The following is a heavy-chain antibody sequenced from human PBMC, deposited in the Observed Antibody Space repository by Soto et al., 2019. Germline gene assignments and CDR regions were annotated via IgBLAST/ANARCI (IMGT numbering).Heavy chain of an antibody. J-gene: IGHJ3*02. D-gene: IGHD6-6*01. V-gene: IGHV3-9*01. CDR1: GFTFDDYA. Sequence: EVQLVESGGGLVQPGRSLRLSCAASGFTFDDYAMHWVRQAPGKGLEWVSGISWNSGSIGYADSVKGRFTISRDNAKNSLYLQMNSLGAEDTALYYCAKDSSSSYYPPTAFDIWGQGTMVTVSS. CDR3: AKDSSSSYYPPTAFDI. CDR2: ISWNSGSI.